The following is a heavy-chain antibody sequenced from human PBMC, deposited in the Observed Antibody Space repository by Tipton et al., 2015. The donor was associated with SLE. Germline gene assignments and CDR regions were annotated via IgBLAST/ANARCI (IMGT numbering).Heavy chain of an antibody. V-gene: IGHV4-61*02. D-gene: IGHD6-13*01. CDR1: GGSISSGSYY. J-gene: IGHJ4*02. CDR2: IYTSGST. Sequence: TLSLTCTVSGGSISSGSYYWSWIRQPAGKGLEWIGRIYTSGSTNYNPPLKSRVTISVDTSKNQFSLKLSSVTAADTAVYYCASIAAAGSDFDYWGQGTLVIVSS. CDR3: ASIAAAGSDFDY.